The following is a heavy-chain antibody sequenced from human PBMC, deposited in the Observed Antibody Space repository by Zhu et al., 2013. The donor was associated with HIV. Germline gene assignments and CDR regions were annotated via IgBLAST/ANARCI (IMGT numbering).Heavy chain of an antibody. V-gene: IGHV1-46*01. CDR1: GYTFTNNY. CDR2: INPTGGES. Sequence: QVQMVQSGAEVREPGASVKVSCKASGYTFTNNYIHWVRQAPGHALEWVGLINPTGGESIYAQNFQGRVTVTMDTSTSTVYMEFSSLRSEDTALFYCVRESGVTITTSRRHFDYWGQGTLVTVSS. CDR3: VRESGVTITTSRRHFDY. J-gene: IGHJ4*02. D-gene: IGHD4-17*01.